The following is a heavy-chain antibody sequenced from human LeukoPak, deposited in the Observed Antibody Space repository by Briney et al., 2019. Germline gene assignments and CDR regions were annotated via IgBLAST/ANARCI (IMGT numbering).Heavy chain of an antibody. CDR1: GFTFSRYA. J-gene: IGHJ4*02. CDR2: ISGSGGST. V-gene: IGHV3-23*01. CDR3: ARVSLTMIFNY. Sequence: GGSLRLSCAASGFTFSRYAMSWVRQAPGKGLEWVSGISGSGGSTYYADSVKGRFTISRDNSENTLYLQMNSLRVGDTAVYYCARVSLTMIFNYWGQGILVTVSS. D-gene: IGHD3-22*01.